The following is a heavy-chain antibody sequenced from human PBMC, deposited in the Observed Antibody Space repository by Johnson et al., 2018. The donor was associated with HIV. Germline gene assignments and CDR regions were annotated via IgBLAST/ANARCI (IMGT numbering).Heavy chain of an antibody. J-gene: IGHJ1*01. Sequence: VLLVESGGGLVQPGGSLRLSCAASGFTFSSYWMSWVRQAPGKGLEWVANIKQDGSEKYYADSVKGRFSISRDNSKNTLYMEINSLRAEDTALYYCAKSGGHCIGGMCWAMWG. V-gene: IGHV3-7*01. CDR3: AKSGGHCIGGMCWAM. CDR2: IKQDGSEK. D-gene: IGHD2-8*02. CDR1: GFTFSSYW.